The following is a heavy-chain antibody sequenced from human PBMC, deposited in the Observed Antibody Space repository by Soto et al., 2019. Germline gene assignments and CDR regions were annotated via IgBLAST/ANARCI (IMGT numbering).Heavy chain of an antibody. CDR1: GYTLTTYA. Sequence: ASVKVSCKASGYTLTTYALHWVRQAPGQSLEWLGWINGGNGNTKYSQRLQGRVTITRDTSASTDYMELSSLTSEDTAVYYCARADCSSNTCYFYYGMDVWRQGTTVTVSS. CDR3: ARADCSSNTCYFYYGMDV. J-gene: IGHJ6*02. V-gene: IGHV1-3*01. CDR2: INGGNGNT. D-gene: IGHD2-2*01.